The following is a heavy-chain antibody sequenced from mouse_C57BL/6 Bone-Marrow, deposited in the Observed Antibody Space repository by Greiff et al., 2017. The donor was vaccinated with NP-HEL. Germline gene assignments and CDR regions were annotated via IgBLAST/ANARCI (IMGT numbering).Heavy chain of an antibody. CDR2: IDPENGDT. D-gene: IGHD4-1*01. Sequence: VQLQQSGAELVRPGASVKLSCTASGFNIKDDYMHWVKQRPEQGLEWIGLIDPENGDTEYASKFQGKATITADTSSNTAYLQLSSLTSEDTAVYYCTTPNWDGYWGQGTTLTVSS. CDR3: TTPNWDGY. J-gene: IGHJ2*01. CDR1: GFNIKDDY. V-gene: IGHV14-4*01.